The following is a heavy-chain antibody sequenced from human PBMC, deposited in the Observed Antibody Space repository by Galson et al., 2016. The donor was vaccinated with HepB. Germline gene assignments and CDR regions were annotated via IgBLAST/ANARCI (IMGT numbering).Heavy chain of an antibody. D-gene: IGHD3-22*01. CDR2: VNHSGST. J-gene: IGHJ5*02. Sequence: LRLSCAASGFSFSNSGMSWVRQPPGKGLEWIGEVNHSGSTNYNPSLKSRVTISVDTSKNQFSLKLSSVTAADTAVYYCARVPRYTFYYDSTGPTRGWFDPWGQGTLVTVSS. CDR1: GFSFSNSG. V-gene: IGHV4-34*01. CDR3: ARVPRYTFYYDSTGPTRGWFDP.